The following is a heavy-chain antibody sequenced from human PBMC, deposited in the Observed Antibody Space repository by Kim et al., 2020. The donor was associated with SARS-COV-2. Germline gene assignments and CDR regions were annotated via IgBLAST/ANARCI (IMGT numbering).Heavy chain of an antibody. CDR3: ARDGSGNRDYYYGMDV. Sequence: GGSLRLSCAASGFTFSSYSMNWVRQAPGKGLEWVSSISSSSSYIYYADSVKGRFTISRDNAKNSLYLQMNSLRAEDTAVYYCARDGSGNRDYYYGMDVWGQGTTVTVSS. CDR2: ISSSSSYI. CDR1: GFTFSSYS. D-gene: IGHD3-10*01. V-gene: IGHV3-21*01. J-gene: IGHJ6*02.